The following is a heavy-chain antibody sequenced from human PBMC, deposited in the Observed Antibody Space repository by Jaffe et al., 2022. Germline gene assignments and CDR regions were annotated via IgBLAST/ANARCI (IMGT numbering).Heavy chain of an antibody. CDR2: TYYRSKWYN. CDR1: GDSVSSNSDT. V-gene: IGHV6-1*01. Sequence: QVQLQQSGPGLVKPSQTLSVTCAISGDSVSSNSDTWNWIRQSPSRGLEWLGRTYYRSKWYNDYAVSVKSRITIDPDTSKNQFSLQLYSVTPEDTAVYYCARERYYMDVWGKGTTVTVSS. J-gene: IGHJ6*03. CDR3: ARERYYMDV.